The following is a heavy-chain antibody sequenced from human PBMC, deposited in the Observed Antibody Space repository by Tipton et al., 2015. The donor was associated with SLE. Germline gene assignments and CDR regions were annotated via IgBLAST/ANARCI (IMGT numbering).Heavy chain of an antibody. Sequence: GSLRLSCVASGFTFDDYAMHWVRQRPGKGLEWVSLIRGDGTNTYYADSVKGRFTISRDNSRNSLYLQMNSLRAEDTAYYYCAKDVESYDLLTGLNYFHFWGQGALVTVSS. V-gene: IGHV3-43*02. CDR1: GFTFDDYA. D-gene: IGHD3-9*01. CDR3: AKDVESYDLLTGLNYFHF. CDR2: IRGDGTNT. J-gene: IGHJ4*02.